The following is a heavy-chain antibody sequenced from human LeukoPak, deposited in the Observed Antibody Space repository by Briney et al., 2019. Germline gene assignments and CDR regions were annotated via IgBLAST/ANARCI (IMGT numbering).Heavy chain of an antibody. CDR2: ISGSGGST. D-gene: IGHD6-19*01. CDR3: AKVVFRQWLVLGYFQH. Sequence: PGGSLRLSCAASGFTFSSYGMSWVRQAPGKGLEWVSAISGSGGSTYYADSVKGRFTISRDNSKNTLYLQMNSLRAEDTAVYYCAKVVFRQWLVLGYFQHWGQGTLVTVSS. CDR1: GFTFSSYG. J-gene: IGHJ1*01. V-gene: IGHV3-23*01.